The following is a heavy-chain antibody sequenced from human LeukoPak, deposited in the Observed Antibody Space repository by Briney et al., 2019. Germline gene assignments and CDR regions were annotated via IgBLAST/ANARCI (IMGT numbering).Heavy chain of an antibody. Sequence: SETLSLTCTVSGGSISSYYWSWIRLPPGKGLEWIGYIYYSGSTNYNPSLKSRVTISVDTSKNQFSLKLSSVTAADTAVYYCARASRSGWDYWGQGTLVTVSS. CDR2: IYYSGST. CDR3: ARASRSGWDY. V-gene: IGHV4-59*08. J-gene: IGHJ4*02. CDR1: GGSISSYY. D-gene: IGHD6-19*01.